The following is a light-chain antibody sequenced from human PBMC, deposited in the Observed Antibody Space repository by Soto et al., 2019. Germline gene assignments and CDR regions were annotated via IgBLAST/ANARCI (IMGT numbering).Light chain of an antibody. Sequence: AIQMTQSPSSLSASVGDRVTITCRASQGIRNDLGWYQQKPGKAPKLLIYAASSLESGVPSRFSGSGSGTDFSLTISSLQPEDFATYYCLQDYNYPRTFGQGTKVEIK. CDR3: LQDYNYPRT. CDR1: QGIRND. V-gene: IGKV1-6*01. J-gene: IGKJ1*01. CDR2: AAS.